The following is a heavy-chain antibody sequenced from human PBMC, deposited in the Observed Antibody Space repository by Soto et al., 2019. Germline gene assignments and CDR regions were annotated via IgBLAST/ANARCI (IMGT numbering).Heavy chain of an antibody. CDR1: GDSIKNYF. V-gene: IGHV4-59*01. J-gene: IGHJ4*02. D-gene: IGHD2-8*01. CDR3: ARDPGYCTNGVCPIFDF. Sequence: SETLSLTCTVSGDSIKNYFWSWVRQPPGKGRGWIGHFYHSGTTNYSPALKSRVTISIDQSKNQFSLSLNSVTAAVTAVYFCARDPGYCTNGVCPIFDFWGQGIPVTGSS. CDR2: FYHSGTT.